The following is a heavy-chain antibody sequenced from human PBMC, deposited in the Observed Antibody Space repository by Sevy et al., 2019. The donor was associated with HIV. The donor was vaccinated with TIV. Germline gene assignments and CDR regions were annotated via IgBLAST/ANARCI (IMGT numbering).Heavy chain of an antibody. D-gene: IGHD6-13*01. CDR2: IYYSGST. J-gene: IGHJ4*02. CDR3: ARESIATVGDFDY. V-gene: IGHV4-59*01. Sequence: SETLSLTCTVSGGSINNYYWSWIRQPPGKGLQWIGYIYYSGSTNYNPSLKSRVTMSVDTSKNQFSLKLSSVTAADTLRYYCARESIATVGDFDYWGQGTLVTVSS. CDR1: GGSINNYY.